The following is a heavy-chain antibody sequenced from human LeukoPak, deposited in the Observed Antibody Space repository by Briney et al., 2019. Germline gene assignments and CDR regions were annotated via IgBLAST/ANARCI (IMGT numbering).Heavy chain of an antibody. CDR3: ARGDYDSSGYYQPLHYYYYMDV. D-gene: IGHD3-22*01. J-gene: IGHJ6*03. CDR1: GYSFTSYW. CDR2: IYPGDSDT. V-gene: IGHV5-51*03. Sequence: KPGESLKISCKGSGYSFTSYWISWVRQMPGKGLEWMGIIYPGDSDTRYSPSFQGQVTISADKSISTAYLQWSSLKASDTAMYYCARGDYDSSGYYQPLHYYYYMDVWGKGTTVTVSS.